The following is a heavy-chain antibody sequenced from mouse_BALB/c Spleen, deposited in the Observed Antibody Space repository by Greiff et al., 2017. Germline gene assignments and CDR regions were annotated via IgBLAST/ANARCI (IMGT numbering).Heavy chain of an antibody. CDR3: ARDDYHAMDY. V-gene: IGHV5-6-3*01. Sequence: DVMLVESGGGLVQPGGSLKLSCAASGFTFSSYGMSWVRQTPDKRLELVATINSNGGSTYYPDSVKGRFTISRDNAKNTLYLQMSSLKSEDTAMYYCARDDYHAMDYWGQGTSVTVSS. D-gene: IGHD2-13*01. CDR1: GFTFSSYG. J-gene: IGHJ4*01. CDR2: INSNGGST.